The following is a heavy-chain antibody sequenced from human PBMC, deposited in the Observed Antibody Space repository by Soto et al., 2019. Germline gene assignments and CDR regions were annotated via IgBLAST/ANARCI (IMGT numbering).Heavy chain of an antibody. CDR1: GFTVSGSA. CDR3: TSHVGELSCPRAFDI. V-gene: IGHV3-73*01. J-gene: IGHJ3*02. D-gene: IGHD3-16*02. Sequence: EVQLVESGGGLVQPGGSLKLSCAASGFTVSGSAVHWVRQASGKGLEWVGRIRSKTNSYATAYAASVKGRFTISRDDSKNKAYLQMNSLKTEDAYVYYCTSHVGELSCPRAFDIWGQGTMVTVSS. CDR2: IRSKTNSYAT.